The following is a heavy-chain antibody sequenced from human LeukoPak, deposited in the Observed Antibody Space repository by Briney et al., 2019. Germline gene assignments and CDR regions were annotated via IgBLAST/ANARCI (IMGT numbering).Heavy chain of an antibody. J-gene: IGHJ4*02. CDR3: AKGKNTGSYLSHVDY. V-gene: IGHV3-30*02. D-gene: IGHD3-10*01. CDR2: IRYDGSNK. Sequence: GGSLRLSCAASGFTFISYSIHWVRQAPGKGLEWVAFIRYDGSNKYYADSVKGRFTISRDNSKNTVYLQMNSLRTEDTALYYCAKGKNTGSYLSHVDYWGQGTLVTVSS. CDR1: GFTFISYS.